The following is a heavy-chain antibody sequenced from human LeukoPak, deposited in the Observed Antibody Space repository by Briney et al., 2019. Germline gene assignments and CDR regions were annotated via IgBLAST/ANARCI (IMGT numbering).Heavy chain of an antibody. D-gene: IGHD3-3*01. CDR1: GFTFNSYG. V-gene: IGHV3-33*01. CDR2: IWYDGSNK. J-gene: IGHJ4*02. Sequence: GRSLRLSCAASGFTFNSYGMHWVRQAPGKGLECVAVIWYDGSNKYYADSVKGRFTISRDNSKNTLYLQMNSLRAEDTAVYYCARDGLRFLEWLPTSWGQGTLVTVSS. CDR3: ARDGLRFLEWLPTS.